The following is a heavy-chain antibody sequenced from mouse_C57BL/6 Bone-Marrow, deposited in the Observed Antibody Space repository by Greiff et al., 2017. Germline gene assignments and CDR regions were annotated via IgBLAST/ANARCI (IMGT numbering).Heavy chain of an antibody. D-gene: IGHD3-2*02. V-gene: IGHV1-81*01. CDR1: GYTFTSYG. CDR2: IYPRSGNT. J-gene: IGHJ3*01. Sequence: VQLQQSGAELARPGASVKLSCKASGYTFTSYGISWVKQRTGQGLEWIGEIYPRSGNTYYNEKFKGKATLTADKSSSTAYMELRSLTSEDSAVYFCARGQLRLRSVFAYWGQGTLVTVSA. CDR3: ARGQLRLRSVFAY.